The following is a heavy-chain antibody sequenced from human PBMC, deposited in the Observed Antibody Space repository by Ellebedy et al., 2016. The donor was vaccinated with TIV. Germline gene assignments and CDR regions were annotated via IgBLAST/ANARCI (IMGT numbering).Heavy chain of an antibody. CDR3: ARQIGGYGGRFEP. CDR1: GGSIATSSYY. J-gene: IGHJ5*02. D-gene: IGHD4-23*01. V-gene: IGHV4-39*01. CDR2: IFYTSVT. Sequence: MPSESLSLTCSVSGGSIATSSYYWAWIRQPPGKGLEWFGSIFYTSVTYYNSSLESRVTISVYTSKNHFSLQLRSVTVADTTLYYCARQIGGYGGRFEPWGQGARVTVSS.